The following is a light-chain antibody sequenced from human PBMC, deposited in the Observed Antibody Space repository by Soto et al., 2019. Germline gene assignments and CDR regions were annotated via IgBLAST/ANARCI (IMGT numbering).Light chain of an antibody. V-gene: IGKV3-15*01. Sequence: EIVMTQSPATLSVSPGERATLSCRASHSVSNNLAWYQQKPGQAPRLLIYFASTRATGTPARFSGSGSGTEFTLTISSLQSEDFAVYYCQQYNKWPLTFGGGTKVETK. CDR3: QQYNKWPLT. J-gene: IGKJ4*01. CDR1: HSVSNN. CDR2: FAS.